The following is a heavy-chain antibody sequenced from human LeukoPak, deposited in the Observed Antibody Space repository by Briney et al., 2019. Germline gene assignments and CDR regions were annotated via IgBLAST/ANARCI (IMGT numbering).Heavy chain of an antibody. CDR2: ISHSGST. CDR3: ARSGFWSGYYALDY. Sequence: ASETLSLTCAVYGGSFSGYYWSWIRQPPGKGLEWIGEISHSGSTNYNPSLKSRVTISVDTSKNQFSLKLSSVTAADTAVYYCARSGFWSGYYALDYWGQGTLVTVSS. D-gene: IGHD3-3*01. CDR1: GGSFSGYY. V-gene: IGHV4-34*01. J-gene: IGHJ4*02.